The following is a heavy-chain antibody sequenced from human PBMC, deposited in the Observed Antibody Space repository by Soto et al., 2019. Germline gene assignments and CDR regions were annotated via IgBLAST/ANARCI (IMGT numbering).Heavy chain of an antibody. D-gene: IGHD6-13*01. CDR1: GLTFSSFA. CDR2: IDTSGGGT. Sequence: EVQLLESGGGLVQPGGSLRLSCAASGLTFSSFAMSWVRQAPGKGLEWVSAIDTSGGGTYYADSVKGRFTISRDNSKNTLYLQMNSLRAEDTAVYYAVKSSRTLGDSWAQGTLVTVSS. J-gene: IGHJ4*02. V-gene: IGHV3-23*01. CDR3: VKSSRTLGDS.